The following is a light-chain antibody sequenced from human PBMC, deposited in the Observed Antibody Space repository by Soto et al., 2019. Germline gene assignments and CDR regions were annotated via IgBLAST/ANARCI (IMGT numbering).Light chain of an antibody. CDR3: QQYDSYPWT. Sequence: DIQMTQSPSTLSASVGDRVTITCRASQSVNTWLAWYQQKPGKAPNLLIYKTSTLESGVPSRFSGSGSGTEFTLTISSLQSEDFATYYCQQYDSYPWTFGQGTKVEV. CDR2: KTS. J-gene: IGKJ1*01. CDR1: QSVNTW. V-gene: IGKV1-5*03.